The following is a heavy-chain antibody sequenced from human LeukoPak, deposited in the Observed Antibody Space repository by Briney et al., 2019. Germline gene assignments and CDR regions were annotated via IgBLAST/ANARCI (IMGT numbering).Heavy chain of an antibody. CDR3: AREDYGDYTNWFDP. V-gene: IGHV1-3*01. D-gene: IGHD4-17*01. J-gene: IGHJ5*02. CDR2: INAGNGNT. Sequence: ASVKVSCKASGYTFTSYAMHWVRQAPGQRLEWMGWINAGNGNTKYSQKFQGRVTITRDTSASTAYVELSSLRSEDTAVYYCAREDYGDYTNWFDPWGQGTLVTVSS. CDR1: GYTFTSYA.